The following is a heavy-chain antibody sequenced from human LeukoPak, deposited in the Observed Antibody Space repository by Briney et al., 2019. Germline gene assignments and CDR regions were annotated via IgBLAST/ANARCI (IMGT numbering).Heavy chain of an antibody. CDR3: ARNTVAAPGDS. CDR1: GFTFGSDW. V-gene: IGHV3-7*01. D-gene: IGHD6-13*01. CDR2: IKPDGREE. J-gene: IGHJ4*02. Sequence: PGGSLRLSCAASGFTFGSDWMTWVRQAPGKGLEWVANIKPDGREENYVGSVKGRFTISRDNAKSLLYLQMTGLRAEDTAMYYCARNTVAAPGDSWGQGTLVTVSS.